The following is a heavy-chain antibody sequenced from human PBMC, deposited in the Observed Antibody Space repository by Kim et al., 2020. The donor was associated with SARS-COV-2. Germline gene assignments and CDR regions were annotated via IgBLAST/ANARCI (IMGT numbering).Heavy chain of an antibody. CDR3: ARRGVRRWFGEPNPYENWFDP. CDR1: GGSFSGYY. D-gene: IGHD3-10*01. Sequence: SETLSLTCAVYGGSFSGYYWSWIRQPPGKGLEWIGEINHSGSTNYNPSLKSRVTISVDTSKNQFSLKLSSVTAADTAVYYCARRGVRRWFGEPNPYENWFDPWGQGTLVTVSS. J-gene: IGHJ5*02. CDR2: INHSGST. V-gene: IGHV4-34*01.